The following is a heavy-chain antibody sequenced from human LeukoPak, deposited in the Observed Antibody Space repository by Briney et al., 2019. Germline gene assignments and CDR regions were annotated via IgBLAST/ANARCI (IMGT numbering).Heavy chain of an antibody. CDR3: ARDSGSGSYGGHRGMDV. V-gene: IGHV3-23*01. CDR1: GFTFSSYA. J-gene: IGHJ6*02. Sequence: GGSLRLSCAASGFTFSSYAMSWVRQAPGKGLEWVSAISGSGGSTYYADSVKGRFTISRDNSKNTLYLQMNSLRVEDMAVYYCARDSGSGSYGGHRGMDVWGQGTTVTVSS. D-gene: IGHD3-10*01. CDR2: ISGSGGST.